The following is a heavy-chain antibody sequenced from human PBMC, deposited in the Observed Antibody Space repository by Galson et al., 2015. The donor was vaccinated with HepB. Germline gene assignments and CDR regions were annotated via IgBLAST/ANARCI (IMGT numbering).Heavy chain of an antibody. CDR1: GFTFSDYY. CDR2: ISSSGSTI. Sequence: SLRLSCAASGFTFSDYYMSWIRQAPGKGLEWVSYISSSGSTIYYADSVKGRFTISRDNAKNSLYLQMNSLRAEDTAVYYCARAGYCSSTSCYSGPRDAFDIWGQGTMVTVSS. CDR3: ARAGYCSSTSCYSGPRDAFDI. D-gene: IGHD2-2*01. V-gene: IGHV3-11*01. J-gene: IGHJ3*02.